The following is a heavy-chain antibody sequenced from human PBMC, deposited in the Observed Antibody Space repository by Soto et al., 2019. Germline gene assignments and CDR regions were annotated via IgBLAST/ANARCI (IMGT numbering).Heavy chain of an antibody. CDR2: ISVSGGST. Sequence: PGGSLRLSCAASGFPFSIYAMSWVRQAPGKGLEWVSSISVSGGSTYYADSVKGRFTISRDNSKNTLYLQMNSLRAEDTAVYYCAKDGLVAAAGTRYLSTPYPDYWCQGALVTVSS. D-gene: IGHD6-13*01. J-gene: IGHJ4*02. CDR3: AKDGLVAAAGTRYLSTPYPDY. CDR1: GFPFSIYA. V-gene: IGHV3-23*01.